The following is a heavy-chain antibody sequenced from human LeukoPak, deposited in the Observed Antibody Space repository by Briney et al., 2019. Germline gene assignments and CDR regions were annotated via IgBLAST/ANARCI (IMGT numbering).Heavy chain of an antibody. D-gene: IGHD7-27*01. CDR1: GGSISSYY. CDR2: IYYSGST. V-gene: IGHV4-59*08. CDR3: ARHVKINGGNTYLDY. J-gene: IGHJ4*02. Sequence: SETLSLTCTVSGGSISSYYWSWIRQPPGKGLEWIGYIYYSGSTNYNPSLKSRVTISVDTSKNQFSLKLSSVTAADTAVYYCARHVKINGGNTYLDYWGQGTLVTVYS.